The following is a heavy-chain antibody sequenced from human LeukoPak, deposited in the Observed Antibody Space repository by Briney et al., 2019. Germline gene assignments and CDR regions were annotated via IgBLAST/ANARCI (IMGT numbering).Heavy chain of an antibody. CDR2: IYPVDSET. CDR3: ARQGCTTTSCHTIDY. V-gene: IGHV5-51*01. CDR1: GYTYTKSW. J-gene: IGHJ4*02. Sequence: GESLKISCKGSGYTYTKSWIAWVRQVPGEGLELMGIIYPVDSETRYSPSFQGQVTISVDKSISTAYLQWSSLKASDTAMYYCARQGCTTTSCHTIDYWGQGTLVTVSS. D-gene: IGHD2-2*02.